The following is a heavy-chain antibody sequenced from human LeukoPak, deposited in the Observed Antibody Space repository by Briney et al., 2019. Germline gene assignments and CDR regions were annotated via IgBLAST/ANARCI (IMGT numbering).Heavy chain of an antibody. Sequence: SQTLSLTCTVPGGSISSGDYYWSWIRQPPGKGLEWLGYIYYSGSTYYNPSLKSRVTISVDTSKNQFSLKLSSVTAADTAVYYCARRRTGVPIVYFDYWGQGTLVTVSS. CDR2: IYYSGST. CDR1: GGSISSGDYY. V-gene: IGHV4-30-4*08. CDR3: ARRRTGVPIVYFDY. D-gene: IGHD7-27*01. J-gene: IGHJ4*02.